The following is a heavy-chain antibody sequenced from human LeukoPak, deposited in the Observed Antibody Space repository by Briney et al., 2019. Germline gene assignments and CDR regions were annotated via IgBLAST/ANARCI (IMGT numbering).Heavy chain of an antibody. V-gene: IGHV3-7*01. CDR1: GFTFSSYW. Sequence: GGSLRLSCAASGFTFSSYWMTWVRQAPGKGLEWVANIKQDGSVKYYVDSVKGRFTISRDSAKNSLYLQMNSLSVEDTAVYYCARAMVTTVRFYYYYNMDVWGEATTVTVSS. D-gene: IGHD4-17*01. CDR3: ARAMVTTVRFYYYYNMDV. CDR2: IKQDGSVK. J-gene: IGHJ6*03.